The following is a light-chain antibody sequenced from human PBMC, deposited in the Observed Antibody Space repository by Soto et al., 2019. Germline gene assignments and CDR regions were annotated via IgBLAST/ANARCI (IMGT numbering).Light chain of an antibody. V-gene: IGLV2-8*01. CDR3: TSFAGNFNVV. CDR1: SSDIGGYNY. Sequence: QSALTQHPSASGSPGQSVTISCTGTSSDIGGYNYVSWYQQPPGKAPKLMIYEVTKRPSGVPDRFSGSKSGNTASLTVSGLQAEDEADYYCTSFAGNFNVVFGGGTKLTVL. J-gene: IGLJ2*01. CDR2: EVT.